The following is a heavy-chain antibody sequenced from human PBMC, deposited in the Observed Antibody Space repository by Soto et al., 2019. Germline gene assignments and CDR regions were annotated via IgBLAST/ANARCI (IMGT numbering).Heavy chain of an antibody. D-gene: IGHD5-18*01. CDR2: ISYDGSNK. CDR3: PRGGYSYGPDYYYYYGMDV. CDR1: GFTFSSYA. V-gene: IGHV3-30-3*01. Sequence: GGSLRLSCAASGFTFSSYAMHWVRQAPGKGLEWVAVISYDGSNKYYADSVKGRFTISRDNSKNTLYLQMNSLRAEDTAVYYCPRGGYSYGPDYYYYYGMDVWGQGTTVTVSS. J-gene: IGHJ6*02.